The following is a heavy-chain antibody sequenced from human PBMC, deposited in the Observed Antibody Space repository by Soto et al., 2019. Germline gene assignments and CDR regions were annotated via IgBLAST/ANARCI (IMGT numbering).Heavy chain of an antibody. D-gene: IGHD2-2*01. V-gene: IGHV4-59*01. CDR3: ARTGYQLLWYFDY. Sequence: SETLRLTYTVSGGNSSSYYCSGIRQPPGKGLEWIGYIYYSGSTNYNPSLESRVTISVDTSKNQFSLKLSSVTAADTAVYYCARTGYQLLWYFDYWGQGTLVTVSS. J-gene: IGHJ4*02. CDR2: IYYSGST. CDR1: GGNSSSYY.